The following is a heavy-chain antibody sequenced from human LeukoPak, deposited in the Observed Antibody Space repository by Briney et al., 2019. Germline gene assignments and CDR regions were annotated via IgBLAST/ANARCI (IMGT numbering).Heavy chain of an antibody. CDR3: ARANSGYEFDY. D-gene: IGHD5-12*01. V-gene: IGHV4-30-4*01. Sequence: SETLSLTCTVSGGSISSGDYYWSWIRQPPGKGLEWIGYIYYSGSTYYNPSLKSRVTISVDTSKNQLSLKLSSVTAADTAVYYCARANSGYEFDYWGQGTLVTVSS. J-gene: IGHJ4*02. CDR2: IYYSGST. CDR1: GGSISSGDYY.